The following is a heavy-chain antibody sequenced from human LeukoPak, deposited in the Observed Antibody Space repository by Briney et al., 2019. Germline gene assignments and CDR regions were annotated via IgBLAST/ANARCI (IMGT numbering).Heavy chain of an antibody. V-gene: IGHV4-59*01. D-gene: IGHD7-27*01. Sequence: SETLSLTCAVSGGSISNYYCSWIRQPPGKGLEWLGYIHYSGYTNYIPSLKSRVTISVDTSKNQFSLNLSSVTAADTAVYYCARHWGSDWYFDLWGRGTLVTVSS. J-gene: IGHJ2*01. CDR2: IHYSGYT. CDR1: GGSISNYY. CDR3: ARHWGSDWYFDL.